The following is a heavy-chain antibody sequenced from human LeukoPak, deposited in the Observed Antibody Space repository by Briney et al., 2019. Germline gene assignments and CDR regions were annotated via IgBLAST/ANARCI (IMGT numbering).Heavy chain of an antibody. CDR1: GGSISSGGYY. J-gene: IGHJ5*02. V-gene: IGHV4-31*03. Sequence: PSETLSLTCTVSGGSISSGGYYWSWIRQHPGKGLEWIGYIYYSGSTYYNPSLKSRVTISVDTSKNQFSLKLNSVTAADTAVYFCARAVLRDFGWTGGFDPWGQGTLVTVSS. D-gene: IGHD3-9*01. CDR2: IYYSGST. CDR3: ARAVLRDFGWTGGFDP.